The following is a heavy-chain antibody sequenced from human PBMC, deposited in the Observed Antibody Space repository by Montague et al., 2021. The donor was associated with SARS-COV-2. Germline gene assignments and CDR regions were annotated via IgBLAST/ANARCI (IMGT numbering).Heavy chain of an antibody. CDR2: ISGRGGST. D-gene: IGHD3-9*01. CDR1: GFTFSSYA. CDR3: AKDWELRYFDWLSHGWFDP. J-gene: IGHJ5*02. Sequence: SLRLSCAASGFTFSSYAMSWVRQAPGKGLEWVSAISGRGGSTYYADSVKGRFTISRDNSKNTLYLQMNSLRAEDTAVYYCAKDWELRYFDWLSHGWFDPWGQGTLVTVSS. V-gene: IGHV3-23*01.